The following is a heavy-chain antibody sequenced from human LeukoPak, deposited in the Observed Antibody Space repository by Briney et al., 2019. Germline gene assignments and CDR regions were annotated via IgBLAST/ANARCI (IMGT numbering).Heavy chain of an antibody. D-gene: IGHD3-10*01. CDR2: ISGSGGST. CDR1: GFTFSTYG. V-gene: IGHV3-23*01. J-gene: IGHJ4*02. Sequence: PGGSLRLSCTASGFTFSTYGMSWVRQAPGKGLEWVSVISGSGGSTYYADSVKGRFAISRDNSKNTLYLQMNSLRAEDTAVYYCAKDGSVTMVRGVSSGHWGQGTLVTVSS. CDR3: AKDGSVTMVRGVSSGH.